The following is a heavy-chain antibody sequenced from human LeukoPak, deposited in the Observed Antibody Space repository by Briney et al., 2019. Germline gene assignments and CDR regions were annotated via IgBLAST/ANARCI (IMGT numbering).Heavy chain of an antibody. CDR2: IYHSGST. CDR1: GGSISTYY. V-gene: IGHV4-59*01. D-gene: IGHD6-6*01. J-gene: IGHJ1*01. CDR3: ARGGAARLHFQN. Sequence: PLETLSLTCTVSGGSISTYYWNWIRQPPGKGLEWIGYIYHSGSTNYNPSLQSRVTISVDTSKNQFSLNLNSVTAADPAVYYCARGGAARLHFQNWGQGTLVTVSS.